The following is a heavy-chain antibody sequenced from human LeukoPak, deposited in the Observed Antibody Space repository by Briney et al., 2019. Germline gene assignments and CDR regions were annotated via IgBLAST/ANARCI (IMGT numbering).Heavy chain of an antibody. V-gene: IGHV3-30*19. CDR3: AKDEFAI. J-gene: IGHJ4*02. CDR1: GFTFSSYG. Sequence: GESLRLSCAASGFTFSSYGMHWVRQAPGKGLEWVAVISYDGSNKYYADSVKGRFTISRDNSKNTLYLQMNSLRAEDTAVYYCAKDEFAIWGQGTLVTVSS. D-gene: IGHD3-10*01. CDR2: ISYDGSNK.